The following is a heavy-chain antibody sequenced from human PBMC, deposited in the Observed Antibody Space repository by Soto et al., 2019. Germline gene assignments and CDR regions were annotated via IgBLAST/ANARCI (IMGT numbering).Heavy chain of an antibody. CDR1: GGSLSSGGYA. Sequence: QLQLQESGSGLVKASQTLSLTCTVSGGSLSSGGYAWSWIRQPPGKGLEWIGYIFHAGNIYYNPSLKRRVRMSVDTSKNQFSLELMSVTAADTATYFCARDGGIGGWFDPWGPGTLVTVSS. CDR3: ARDGGIGGWFDP. V-gene: IGHV4-30-2*01. J-gene: IGHJ5*02. CDR2: IFHAGNI. D-gene: IGHD3-10*01.